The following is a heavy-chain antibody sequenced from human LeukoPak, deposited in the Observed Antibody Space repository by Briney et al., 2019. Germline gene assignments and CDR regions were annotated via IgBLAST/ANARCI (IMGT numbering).Heavy chain of an antibody. J-gene: IGHJ5*02. V-gene: IGHV4-4*07. CDR1: GGSISGYY. D-gene: IGHD3-10*01. CDR3: ARGFGHP. Sequence: PSETLSLTCTVSGGSISGYYWSWFRQPAGKGLEWNGRVYTSGTTNYTPSLKSRVTMSIDTSKNQFSLKLTSVTAADTAVYYCARGFGHPWGQGTLVTVSS. CDR2: VYTSGTT.